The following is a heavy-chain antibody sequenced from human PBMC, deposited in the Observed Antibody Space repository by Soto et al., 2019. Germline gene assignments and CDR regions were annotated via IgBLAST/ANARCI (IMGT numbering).Heavy chain of an antibody. CDR3: ASIYGDLHDD. CDR2: INHSGST. D-gene: IGHD4-17*01. Sequence: SETLSLTCAVYGGSFSGYYWSWIRQPPGKGLEWIGEINHSGSTNYNPSLKSRVTISVDTSKNQFSLKLSSVTAADTAVYYCASIYGDLHDDWGQGTLVTVS. J-gene: IGHJ4*02. V-gene: IGHV4-34*01. CDR1: GGSFSGYY.